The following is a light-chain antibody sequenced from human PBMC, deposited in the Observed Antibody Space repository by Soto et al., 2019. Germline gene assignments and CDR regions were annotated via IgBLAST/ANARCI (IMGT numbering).Light chain of an antibody. Sequence: DIQMTQSPSTLSASVVDRVTITCRASQSISSWLAWYQQKPGKAPKLLIYKASSLESGVPSRFSGSGSGTEFTLTISSLQPDDFATYYCQQAASFPITFGQGTRL. CDR1: QSISSW. J-gene: IGKJ5*01. CDR2: KAS. V-gene: IGKV1-5*03. CDR3: QQAASFPIT.